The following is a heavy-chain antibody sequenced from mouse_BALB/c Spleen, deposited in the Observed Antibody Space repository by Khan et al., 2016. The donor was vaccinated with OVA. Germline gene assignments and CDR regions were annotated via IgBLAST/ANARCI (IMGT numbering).Heavy chain of an antibody. J-gene: IGHJ4*01. CDR3: ARSYGSWAMDY. D-gene: IGHD1-1*01. CDR1: GDSITSGF. CDR2: VTYSGNT. Sequence: EVQLQESGPSLVKPSQTLSLTCSVTGDSITSGFWNWIRKFPGNKFEYMGYVTYSGNTYYNPSLKSRISITRDTSKSQYYLQLNSVTTEDTATYFVARSYGSWAMDYWGQGTSVTVSS. V-gene: IGHV3-8*02.